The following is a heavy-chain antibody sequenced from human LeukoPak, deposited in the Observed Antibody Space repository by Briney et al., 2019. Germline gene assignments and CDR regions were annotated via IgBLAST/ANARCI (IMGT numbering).Heavy chain of an antibody. Sequence: GGSLRLSCAASGFTFRSYEMHWVRQAPGKGLEWVSAIGTAGDTYYPDSVKGRFAVSRADAKNSLYLQMNSLRAGDTAVYYCVRDLTGENAFDIWGQGTMVTVSS. CDR2: IGTAGDT. CDR1: GFTFRSYE. J-gene: IGHJ3*02. D-gene: IGHD3-16*01. CDR3: VRDLTGENAFDI. V-gene: IGHV3-13*01.